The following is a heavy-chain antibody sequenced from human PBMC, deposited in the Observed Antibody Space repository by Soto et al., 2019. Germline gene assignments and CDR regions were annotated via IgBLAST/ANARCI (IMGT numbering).Heavy chain of an antibody. CDR3: ARDLLSGANYYAH. Sequence: DVQLVESGGGLVKPGGSLRLSCAASGFTFSDYAMNWVRQAPGKGLEWVSSISYTGDFIYYADSVKGQFTISRDNAKNALYLQMTGLRGDDTAVYYCARDLLSGANYYAHWGQGTLVTVSS. D-gene: IGHD6-19*01. J-gene: IGHJ4*02. CDR2: ISYTGDFI. CDR1: GFTFSDYA. V-gene: IGHV3-21*04.